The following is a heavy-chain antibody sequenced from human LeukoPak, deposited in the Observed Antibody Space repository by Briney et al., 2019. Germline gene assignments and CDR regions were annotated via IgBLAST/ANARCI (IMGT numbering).Heavy chain of an antibody. V-gene: IGHV3-11*06. Sequence: GGSLRLSCAASGFTFGDYYMSWIRQAPGKGLEWVSCISSSSSYANYADSVKGRFTISRDNAKNSLYLQMNSLRAEDTAVYYCARGIAAAGGMDVWGKGTTVTVSS. CDR3: ARGIAAAGGMDV. CDR1: GFTFGDYY. J-gene: IGHJ6*04. D-gene: IGHD6-13*01. CDR2: ISSSSSYA.